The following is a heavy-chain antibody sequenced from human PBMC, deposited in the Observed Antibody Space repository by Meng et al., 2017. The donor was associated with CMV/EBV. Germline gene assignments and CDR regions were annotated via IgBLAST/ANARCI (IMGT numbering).Heavy chain of an antibody. Sequence: GSLRLSCTVSDGSISSYYWSWIRQPPGKGLEWIGYIYYSGSTNYNPSLKSRVTISVDTSKNQFSLKLSSVTAADTAVYYCASSSSPGGMDVWGQGTTVTVSS. CDR2: IYYSGST. V-gene: IGHV4-59*01. CDR3: ASSSSPGGMDV. D-gene: IGHD6-6*01. CDR1: DGSISSYY. J-gene: IGHJ6*02.